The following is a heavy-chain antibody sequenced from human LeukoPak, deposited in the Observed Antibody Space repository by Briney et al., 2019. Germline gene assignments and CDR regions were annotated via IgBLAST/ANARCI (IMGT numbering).Heavy chain of an antibody. D-gene: IGHD6-13*01. V-gene: IGHV3-53*01. J-gene: IGHJ4*02. CDR1: GFTVSINY. CDR2: IYSGGST. Sequence: GGSLRLSCAASGFTVSINYMNWVRQTPGKGLEWVSVIYSGGSTYYADSVKGRFTISRDNSKNTLYLQMNSLRAEDTAVYYCAKVSEQQLADFDYWGQGTLVTVSS. CDR3: AKVSEQQLADFDY.